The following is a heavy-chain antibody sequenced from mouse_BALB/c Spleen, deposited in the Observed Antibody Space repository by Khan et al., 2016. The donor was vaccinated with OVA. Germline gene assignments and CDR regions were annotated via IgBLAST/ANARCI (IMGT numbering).Heavy chain of an antibody. CDR3: TRSGYGAFAY. J-gene: IGHJ3*01. Sequence: QVQLQQSGAELVKPGASVRLSCKASGYTFTSYYLYWVKQRPGHGLEWIGDINPSNGGTNFNENFKTNATLTVDKSSRPAYMQLSSLTSEDSAVYYCTRSGYGAFAYWGQGTLVTVSA. CDR1: GYTFTSYY. D-gene: IGHD1-1*02. CDR2: INPSNGGT. V-gene: IGHV1S81*02.